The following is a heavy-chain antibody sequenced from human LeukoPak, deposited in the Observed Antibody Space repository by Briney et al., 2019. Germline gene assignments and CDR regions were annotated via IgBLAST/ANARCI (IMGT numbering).Heavy chain of an antibody. J-gene: IGHJ4*02. CDR1: GFTFSSYT. CDR2: ISSGSSYI. CDR3: ARSGGRDSSGYYSYFDY. D-gene: IGHD3-22*01. Sequence: GGSLRLSCAASGFTFSSYTMNWVRQAPGKGLEWVSIISSGSSYIHYADSVKGRFTISRDNAKDSLYLQMNRPRAEATAYYSCARSGGRDSSGYYSYFDYWGQGTLVTVSS. V-gene: IGHV3-21*01.